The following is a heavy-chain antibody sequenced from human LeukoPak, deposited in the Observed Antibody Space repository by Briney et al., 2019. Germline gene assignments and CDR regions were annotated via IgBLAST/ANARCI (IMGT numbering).Heavy chain of an antibody. J-gene: IGHJ6*03. CDR2: IYPGDSDT. CDR3: ARPPLYCSSTVCPPYMDV. V-gene: IGHV5-51*01. CDR1: GYSFTSYW. Sequence: LGESLQISCKGSGYSFTSYWIGWVRQMPGKGLEWMGIIYPGDSDTKYNAPFQGQVTISADKSISTAYLQWGSLKASDTATYYCARPPLYCSSTVCPPYMDVWGKGTTVTVSS. D-gene: IGHD2-2*01.